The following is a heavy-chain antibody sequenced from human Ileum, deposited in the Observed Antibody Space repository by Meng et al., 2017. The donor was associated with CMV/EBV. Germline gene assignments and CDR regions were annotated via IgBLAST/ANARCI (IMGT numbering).Heavy chain of an antibody. Sequence: SQTLSLTCAISGDSFSSNNAAWNWIRQSPSRGLEWLGRAYYRSKWFIDYAESVESRIIISPDTSKNQFSLQLNSVTPEDTAVYYCARGWALGSWGQGTLVTVSS. CDR1: GDSFSSNNAA. V-gene: IGHV6-1*01. J-gene: IGHJ4*02. CDR3: ARGWALGS. CDR2: AYYRSKWFI. D-gene: IGHD1-26*01.